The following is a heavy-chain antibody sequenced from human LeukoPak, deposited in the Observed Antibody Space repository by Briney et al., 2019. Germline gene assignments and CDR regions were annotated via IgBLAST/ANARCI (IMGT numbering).Heavy chain of an antibody. D-gene: IGHD6-13*01. CDR1: GFTFSSYE. CDR2: ISSSGSTI. J-gene: IGHJ6*03. V-gene: IGHV3-48*03. CDR3: ARETRYSSIWGPDYYYYYMDV. Sequence: GGSLRLSCAASGFTFSSYEMNWVRQAPGKGLEWVSYISSSGSTIYYADSVKGRFTISRDNAKNSLYLQMNSLRAEDTAVYYCARETRYSSIWGPDYYYYYMDVWGKGTTVTVSS.